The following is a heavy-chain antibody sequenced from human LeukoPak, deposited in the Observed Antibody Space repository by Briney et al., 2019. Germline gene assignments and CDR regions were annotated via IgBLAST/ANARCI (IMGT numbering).Heavy chain of an antibody. CDR1: GFTFSSYA. Sequence: PGGSLRLSCAASGFTFSSYAMSWVRQAPGKGLEWVSAISGSGGSTYYADSVKGRFTISRDNSKNTLYLQMNSPRAEDTAVYYCAKQGVVVVISLYWGQGTLVTVSS. D-gene: IGHD3-22*01. CDR2: ISGSGGST. J-gene: IGHJ4*02. CDR3: AKQGVVVVISLY. V-gene: IGHV3-23*01.